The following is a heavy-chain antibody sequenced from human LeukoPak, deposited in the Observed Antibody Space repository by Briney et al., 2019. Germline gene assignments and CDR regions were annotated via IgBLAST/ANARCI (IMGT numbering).Heavy chain of an antibody. CDR1: GDSIRSHY. J-gene: IGHJ3*01. D-gene: IGHD5-24*01. Sequence: SETLSLTCTVSGDSIRSHYCAWIRQSPGKGLEWIGHIYNSATTDYNPSFKSRVTISLDTSKKQFSLKMTSVTALDSAVYYCARGGEGYNDDAFGVWGLGTAVTVSS. CDR2: IYNSATT. CDR3: ARGGEGYNDDAFGV. V-gene: IGHV4-59*11.